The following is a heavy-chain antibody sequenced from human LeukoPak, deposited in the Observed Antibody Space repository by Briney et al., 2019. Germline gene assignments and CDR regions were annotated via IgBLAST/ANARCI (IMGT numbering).Heavy chain of an antibody. CDR2: ISSSSSYI. D-gene: IGHD4-17*01. Sequence: GGSLRLSCAASGFTFSRYSMTWVRQAPGKGLEWVSSISSSSSYIYYADSAKGRFTISRDNAKNSLYLQMNSLRAEDTAVYYCAREATTVTTKGFDYWGQGTLVTVSS. CDR3: AREATTVTTKGFDY. J-gene: IGHJ4*02. CDR1: GFTFSRYS. V-gene: IGHV3-21*01.